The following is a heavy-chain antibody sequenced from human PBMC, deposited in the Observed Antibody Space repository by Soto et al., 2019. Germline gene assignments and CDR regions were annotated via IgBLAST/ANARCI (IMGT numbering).Heavy chain of an antibody. CDR3: ARGTLLGYCSSTSCYESPAPAYYFDY. CDR1: GFTVSSNY. J-gene: IGHJ4*02. V-gene: IGHV3-53*01. CDR2: IYSGGST. Sequence: GGSLRLSCAASGFTVSSNYMSWVRQAPGKGLEWVSVIYSGGSTYYADSVKGRFTISRDNSKNTLYLQMNSLRAEDTAVYYWARGTLLGYCSSTSCYESPAPAYYFDYWGQGTLVTVSS. D-gene: IGHD2-2*01.